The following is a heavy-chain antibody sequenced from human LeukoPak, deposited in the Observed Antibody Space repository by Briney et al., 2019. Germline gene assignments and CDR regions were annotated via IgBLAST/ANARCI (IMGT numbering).Heavy chain of an antibody. D-gene: IGHD6-13*01. CDR3: ARAMEQLDGFDI. CDR2: ISSSSSYI. CDR1: GFTFSSYS. Sequence: GGSLRLSCAASGFTFSSYSMNWVRQAPGKGLEWVSSISSSSSYIYYADSVKGRFTISRDNAKNSLYLQMNSLRAEDTAVYYCARAMEQLDGFDIWGQGTMVTVSS. J-gene: IGHJ3*02. V-gene: IGHV3-21*01.